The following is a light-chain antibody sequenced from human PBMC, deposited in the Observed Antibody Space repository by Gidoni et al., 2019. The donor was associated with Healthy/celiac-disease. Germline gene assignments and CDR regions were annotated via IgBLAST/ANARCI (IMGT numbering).Light chain of an antibody. CDR3: QQYNNWPPWT. CDR2: GAS. Sequence: DIAMTHPPATLSVSPGERATLSCRASQSVSSNLAWYQQKPGQAPRLLIYGASTRATGIPARFSGSGSGTEFTLTISSLQSEEFAVYYCQQYNNWPPWTFXQXTKVEIK. V-gene: IGKV3-15*01. CDR1: QSVSSN. J-gene: IGKJ1*01.